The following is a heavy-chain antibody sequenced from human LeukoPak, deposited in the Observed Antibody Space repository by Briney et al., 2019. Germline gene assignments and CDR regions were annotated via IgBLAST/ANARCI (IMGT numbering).Heavy chain of an antibody. CDR3: ARGGWRLDY. Sequence: SETLSLACTVSGGSISSYYWSWIRQPPGKGLEWIGYIYYTGTTNYNPSLKSRVTISVDTSKNQFSLKLSSVTAADTAVYYCARGGWRLDYWGQGTLVTVSS. J-gene: IGHJ4*02. V-gene: IGHV4-59*01. CDR2: IYYTGTT. D-gene: IGHD2-15*01. CDR1: GGSISSYY.